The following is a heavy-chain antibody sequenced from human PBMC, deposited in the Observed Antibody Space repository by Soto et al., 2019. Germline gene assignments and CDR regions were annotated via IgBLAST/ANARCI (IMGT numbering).Heavy chain of an antibody. Sequence: QVQLVQSGAEVKKPGASVKVSCKASGYTFTSYAMHWVRQAPGQRLEWMGWINAGNGNTKYSQKFQGRVTITRDTSASIAYMELSSLRSEDTAVYYCASELLWFGELDYWGQGTLVTVSS. CDR1: GYTFTSYA. CDR3: ASELLWFGELDY. J-gene: IGHJ4*02. D-gene: IGHD3-10*01. CDR2: INAGNGNT. V-gene: IGHV1-3*01.